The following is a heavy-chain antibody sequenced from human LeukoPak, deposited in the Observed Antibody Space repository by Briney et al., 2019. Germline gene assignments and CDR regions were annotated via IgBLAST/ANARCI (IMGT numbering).Heavy chain of an antibody. V-gene: IGHV3-53*05. CDR3: ARDYGYCTNGVCYLLDY. Sequence: GGSLRLSCAASGFTVSSNYMSWVRQAPGKGPEWVSVIYSGGSTYYADSVKGRFTISRDNSKNTLYLQMNSLRAEDTAVYYCARDYGYCTNGVCYLLDYWGQGTLVTVSS. CDR2: IYSGGST. D-gene: IGHD2-8*01. CDR1: GFTVSSNY. J-gene: IGHJ4*02.